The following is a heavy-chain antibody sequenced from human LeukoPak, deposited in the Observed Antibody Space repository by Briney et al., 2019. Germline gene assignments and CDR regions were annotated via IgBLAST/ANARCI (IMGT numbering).Heavy chain of an antibody. D-gene: IGHD2-15*01. CDR2: ISGSGGRT. J-gene: IGHJ4*02. CDR1: GLIFSDHA. V-gene: IGHV3-23*01. CDR3: AKEGGRLTPHIDH. Sequence: PGGSLRLSCAASGLIFSDHAMSWVRQPPGKGLEWVSAISGSGGRTYYADSVKGRFTISRDNFKNTVYLQMNSLRVEDTAVYFCAKEGGRLTPHIDHWGQGILVTASS.